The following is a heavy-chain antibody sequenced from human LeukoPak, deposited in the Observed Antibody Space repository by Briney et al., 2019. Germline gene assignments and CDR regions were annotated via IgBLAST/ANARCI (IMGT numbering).Heavy chain of an antibody. CDR2: IYPRDGST. CDR1: GYTFTSNY. V-gene: IGHV1-46*01. Sequence: ASVKVSCKASGYTFTSNYIHWVRQAPGQGLEWMGMIYPRDGSTSYAQKFQGRVTVTRDTSTSTVHMELSGLRSEDTAVYYCARDQEGFDYWGQGTLVTVTP. CDR3: ARDQEGFDY. J-gene: IGHJ4*02.